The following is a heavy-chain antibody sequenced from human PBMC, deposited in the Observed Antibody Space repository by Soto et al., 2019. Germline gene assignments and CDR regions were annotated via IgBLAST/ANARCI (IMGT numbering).Heavy chain of an antibody. J-gene: IGHJ6*02. CDR1: GYTLTELS. V-gene: IGHV1-24*01. D-gene: IGHD3-10*01. CDR2: FDPEDGET. CDR3: ATYLGKGGSGKYNYDYYGMDV. Sequence: QVQLVQSGAEVKKPGASVKVSCKVSGYTLTELSMHWVRQAPGKGLEWMGGFDPEDGETIYAQKFQGRVTMTEDTSTDTAYMELSSLRSEDTAVYYCATYLGKGGSGKYNYDYYGMDVWGQGTTVTVSS.